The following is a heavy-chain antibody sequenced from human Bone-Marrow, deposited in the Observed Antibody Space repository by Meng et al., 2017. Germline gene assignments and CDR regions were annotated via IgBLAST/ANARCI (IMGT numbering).Heavy chain of an antibody. CDR2: INPSGGST. CDR3: ARDGPPYSIKGGSNWFDP. V-gene: IGHV1-46*01. D-gene: IGHD6-13*01. CDR1: GYNFPDYY. Sequence: ASVKVSCKPSGYNFPDYYMHWVRQAPGQGLEWMGIINPSGGSTSYAQKFQGRVTMTRDTSTSTVYMELSSLRSEDTAVYYCARDGPPYSIKGGSNWFDPWGQGTLVTVSS. J-gene: IGHJ5*02.